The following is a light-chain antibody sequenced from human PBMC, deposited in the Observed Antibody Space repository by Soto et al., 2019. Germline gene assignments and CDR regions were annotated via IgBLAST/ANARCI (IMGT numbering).Light chain of an antibody. CDR2: DNF. V-gene: IGLV1-51*01. J-gene: IGLJ3*02. CDR1: SSNIGSNF. CDR3: GTWESSRNWV. Sequence: QSVLTQSPSVSAAPGQAVTISCSGTSSNIGSNFVSWYQLLPETAPKLLIYDNFKRPSGIPDRFSGSKSGTSATLVITGHPTGDAADYYCGTWESSRNWVFGGGTKLTVL.